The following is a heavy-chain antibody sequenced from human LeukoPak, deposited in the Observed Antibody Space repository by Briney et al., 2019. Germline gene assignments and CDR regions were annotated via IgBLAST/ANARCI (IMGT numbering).Heavy chain of an antibody. Sequence: PSETLSLTCTVSGGSISSYYWSWIRQPPGKGLEWIGYIYYSGSTNYNPSLKSRVTISVDTSKNQFSLKLSSVTAADTAVYYCARTQWIGVVPAAYNWFDPWGQGTLVTVSS. J-gene: IGHJ5*02. D-gene: IGHD2-2*01. CDR2: IYYSGST. CDR3: ARTQWIGVVPAAYNWFDP. CDR1: GGSISSYY. V-gene: IGHV4-59*01.